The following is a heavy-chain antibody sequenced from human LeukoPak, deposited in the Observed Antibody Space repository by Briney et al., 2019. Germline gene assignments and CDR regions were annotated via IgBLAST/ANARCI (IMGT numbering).Heavy chain of an antibody. D-gene: IGHD3-22*01. J-gene: IGHJ4*02. V-gene: IGHV3-23*01. CDR2: ISDSGGRT. CDR3: AKDAKGTMIVVVPTGRPYYFDY. Sequence: SGGSLRLSCAASGFTFSRNAMSWVRQAPGKGLEWVSAISDSGGRTYYADSVKGRFTISRDNSKNTLYLQLNSLRVEDAAVYYYAKDAKGTMIVVVPTGRPYYFDYWGQGTLVTVSS. CDR1: GFTFSRNA.